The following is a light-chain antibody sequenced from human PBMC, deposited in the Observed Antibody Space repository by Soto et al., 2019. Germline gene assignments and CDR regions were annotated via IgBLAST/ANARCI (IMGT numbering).Light chain of an antibody. CDR2: GNN. CDR1: SSIIGRNS. Sequence: QSVLTQAPSVSGTPGQRVTITCSGSSSIIGRNSVNWYQHLPGTAPKLLTHGNNHRPSGVPDRFSGSKSGTSASLAISGLQPEDEAEHCGAPWDDRVDAYVLGDETKVT. J-gene: IGLJ1*01. V-gene: IGLV1-44*01. CDR3: APWDDRVDAYV.